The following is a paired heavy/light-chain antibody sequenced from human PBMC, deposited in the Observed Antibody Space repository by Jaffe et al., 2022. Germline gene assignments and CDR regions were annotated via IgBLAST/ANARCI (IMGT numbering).Light chain of an antibody. J-gene: IGKJ2*01. CDR2: LGS. CDR3: MQALQTPPT. V-gene: IGKV2-28*01. Sequence: DIVMTQSPLSLPVTPGEPASMSCRSSQSLLHSTGYNYLDWYLQKPGQSPQLLIYLGSNRASGVPDRFSGSGSGTDFTLKISRVEAEDVGVYYCMQALQTPPTFGQGTKLEIK. CDR1: QSLLHSTGYNY.
Heavy chain of an antibody. CDR2: IYWNDDK. CDR1: GFSLSTSGVR. J-gene: IGHJ4*02. Sequence: QITLKESGPTLVKPTETLTLTCTFSGFSLSTSGVRVGWIRQPPGKALEWIADIYWNDDKRHSPSLRNRLTITKDTSKNQVVLTMTNMDPVDTATYYCARRLSAPYVGYDNWGQGTLVTVSS. CDR3: ARRLSAPYVGYDN. V-gene: IGHV2-5*01. D-gene: IGHD5-12*01.